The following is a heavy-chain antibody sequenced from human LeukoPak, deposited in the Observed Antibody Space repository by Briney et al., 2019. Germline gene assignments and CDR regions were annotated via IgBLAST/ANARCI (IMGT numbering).Heavy chain of an antibody. CDR2: ISSSSSYI. D-gene: IGHD2-2*01. CDR3: ARDSPVQLGHNWFDP. Sequence: GGSLRLSCAASGFTFSSYSMSWVRQAPGKGLEWVSSISSSSSYIYYADSVKGRFTISRDNAKNSLYLQMNSLRAEDTAVYYCARDSPVQLGHNWFDPWGQGTLVTVSS. CDR1: GFTFSSYS. J-gene: IGHJ5*02. V-gene: IGHV3-21*01.